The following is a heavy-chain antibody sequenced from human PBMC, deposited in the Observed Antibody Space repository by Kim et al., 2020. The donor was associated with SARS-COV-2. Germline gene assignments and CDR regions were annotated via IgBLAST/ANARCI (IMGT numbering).Heavy chain of an antibody. J-gene: IGHJ4*02. Sequence: SETLSLTCTVSGGSISSGGYYWSWIRQHPGKGLEWIGYIYYSGSTYYNPSLKSRVTISVDTSKNQFSLKLSSVTAADTAVYYCARVLYAYDRTEELFDYWGQGTLVTVSS. D-gene: IGHD3-22*01. CDR2: IYYSGST. V-gene: IGHV4-31*03. CDR1: GGSISSGGYY. CDR3: ARVLYAYDRTEELFDY.